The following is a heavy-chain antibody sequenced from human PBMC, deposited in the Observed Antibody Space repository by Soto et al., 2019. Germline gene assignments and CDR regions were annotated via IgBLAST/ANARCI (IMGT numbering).Heavy chain of an antibody. CDR1: GGSISSGVYY. Sequence: SETLSLTCTVSGGSISSGVYYWSWIRQHPGKGLEWIGYIYYSGSTYYNPSLKSRVTISVDTSKNQFSLKLSSVTAADTAVYYCAREYYDILTGYYTLDYWGQGTLVTVSS. D-gene: IGHD3-9*01. J-gene: IGHJ4*02. V-gene: IGHV4-31*03. CDR2: IYYSGST. CDR3: AREYYDILTGYYTLDY.